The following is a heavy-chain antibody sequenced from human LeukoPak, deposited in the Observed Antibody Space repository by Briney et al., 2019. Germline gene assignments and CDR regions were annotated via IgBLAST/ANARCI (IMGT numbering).Heavy chain of an antibody. J-gene: IGHJ4*02. CDR2: INPSGGST. D-gene: IGHD6-19*01. CDR1: GYTFTSYY. Sequence: ASVKVSCKASGYTFTSYYMHWVRQAPGQGLEWMGIINPSGGSTSYAQKLQGRVTMTTDTSTSTAYMELRSLRSDDTAVYYCARVLVVAGKGVGYFDYWGQGTLVTVSS. V-gene: IGHV1-46*01. CDR3: ARVLVVAGKGVGYFDY.